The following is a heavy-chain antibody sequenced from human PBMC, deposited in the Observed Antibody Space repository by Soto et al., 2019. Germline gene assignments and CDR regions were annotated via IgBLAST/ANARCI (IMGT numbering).Heavy chain of an antibody. J-gene: IGHJ6*02. D-gene: IGHD1-26*01. CDR2: IIPILGSA. CDR1: GDTFSNYA. Sequence: GASVKVSCKASGDTFSNYAICWVRQAPGQGLEWIGGIIPILGSANYAQKFQGRVTISADGSTNTANLELSSLRSEDTAVYYCARFKVGTTTDYYYGMDVWGQGTTVTFSS. V-gene: IGHV1-69*13. CDR3: ARFKVGTTTDYYYGMDV.